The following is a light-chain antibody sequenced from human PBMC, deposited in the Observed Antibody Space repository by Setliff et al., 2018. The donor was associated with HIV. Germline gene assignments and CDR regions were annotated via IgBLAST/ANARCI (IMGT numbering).Light chain of an antibody. J-gene: IGLJ2*01. CDR2: RNN. CDR3: AAWDDCLNGVI. Sequence: QSALTQPPSASGTPGQRVTSSCSGSRSNIGNYTVNWYQQLPGTAPKLLIYRNNRRPSGFPDRFSGPKSGTSASLSISGLQSEDESVYYWAAWDDCLNGVICGGGTKVTVL. V-gene: IGLV1-44*01. CDR1: RSNIGNYT.